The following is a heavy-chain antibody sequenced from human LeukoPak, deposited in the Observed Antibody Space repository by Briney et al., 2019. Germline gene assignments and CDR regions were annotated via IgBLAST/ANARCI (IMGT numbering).Heavy chain of an antibody. D-gene: IGHD1-26*01. CDR3: ARDYYSGSYYGDY. CDR1: GYTFTNYG. Sequence: GASVKVSCKASGYTFTNYGITWVRQAHGQGLEWMGWISAYNANTNYAQRLQGRVTMTTDTSTSTAYMELRSLRSDDTAVYFCARDYYSGSYYGDYWGQGTLVTVSS. CDR2: ISAYNANT. V-gene: IGHV1-18*01. J-gene: IGHJ4*02.